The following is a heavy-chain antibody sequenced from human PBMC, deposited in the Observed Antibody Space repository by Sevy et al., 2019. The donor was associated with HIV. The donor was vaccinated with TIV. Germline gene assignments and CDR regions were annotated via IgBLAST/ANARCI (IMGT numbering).Heavy chain of an antibody. CDR3: ARDFVGYYDSSGQ. CDR1: GFTFSSYA. V-gene: IGHV3-30-3*01. J-gene: IGHJ4*02. Sequence: GGSLRLSCAASGFTFSSYAMHWVRQAPGKGLEWVAVISYDGSNKYYADSVKGRFTISRDNSKNTLYLQMNSLRAEDTAVYYCARDFVGYYDSSGQWGQGTLVTVSS. CDR2: ISYDGSNK. D-gene: IGHD3-22*01.